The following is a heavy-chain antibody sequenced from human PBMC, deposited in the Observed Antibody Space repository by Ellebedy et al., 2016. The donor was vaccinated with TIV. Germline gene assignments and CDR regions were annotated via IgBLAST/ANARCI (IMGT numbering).Heavy chain of an antibody. CDR2: VYNSGST. CDR1: AGSISTYS. J-gene: IGHJ4*02. D-gene: IGHD4-17*01. Sequence: MPSETLSLTCTVSAGSISTYSWNWIRQPPGKGLEWIAYVYNSGSTNYNPSLKTRVSISVDTSKNQVSLKLSSVTAADTAVYYCARGSHRRTGFDYWGQGTLVTVSS. V-gene: IGHV4-59*01. CDR3: ARGSHRRTGFDY.